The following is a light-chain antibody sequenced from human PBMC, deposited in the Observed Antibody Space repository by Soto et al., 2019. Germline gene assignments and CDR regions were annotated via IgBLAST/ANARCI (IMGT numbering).Light chain of an antibody. J-gene: IGKJ3*01. V-gene: IGKV2-24*01. CDR1: QSLVHTNGKTY. CDR3: MQARQSPT. CDR2: EIS. Sequence: DIVLTQTPLSLHVSLGQPASISCRASQSLVHTNGKTYLSWLHQRPGQPPRLLIYEISNRFFEVPNRFSGSGAGTEFTLTISRVEAEDVGVYYCMQARQSPTFGPGTTVDIE.